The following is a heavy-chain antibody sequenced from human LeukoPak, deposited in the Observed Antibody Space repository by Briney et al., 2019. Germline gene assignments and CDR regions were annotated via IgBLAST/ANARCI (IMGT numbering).Heavy chain of an antibody. CDR3: ARRAGAYSHPYDY. CDR2: IYSGGST. D-gene: IGHD4/OR15-4a*01. J-gene: IGHJ4*02. CDR1: GFTVSNDS. Sequence: PGGSLRLSCTVSGFTVSNDSMSWVRQAPGKGLEWVSFIYSGGSTHYSDSVKGRFTISRDNSKNTLYLQMNSLRAEDTAVYYCARRAGAYSHPYDYWGQGTLVTVSS. V-gene: IGHV3-53*01.